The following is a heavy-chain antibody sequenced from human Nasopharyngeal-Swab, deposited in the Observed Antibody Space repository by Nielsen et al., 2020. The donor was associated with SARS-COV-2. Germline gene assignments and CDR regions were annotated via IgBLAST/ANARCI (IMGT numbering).Heavy chain of an antibody. CDR1: GFTSTSSA. J-gene: IGHJ4*02. CDR3: AAVWDIVRFGELLPSSFDY. D-gene: IGHD3-10*01. V-gene: IGHV1-58*01. Sequence: SVQVSCKASGFTSTSSAVQWVRQARGQRVEWIGWIVVGSGNTNYAQKFQERVTITRDMSTSTAYMELSSLRSEDTAVYYCAAVWDIVRFGELLPSSFDYWGQGTLVTVSS. CDR2: IVVGSGNT.